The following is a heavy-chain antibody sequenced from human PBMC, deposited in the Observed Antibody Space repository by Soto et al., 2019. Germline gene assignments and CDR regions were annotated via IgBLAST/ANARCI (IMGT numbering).Heavy chain of an antibody. CDR3: TTPTVVTPADY. V-gene: IGHV3-15*01. Sequence: EVQLVESGGGLVKPGGSLRLSCAASGFTFSNAWMSWVRQAPGKGLGWVGRIKSKTDGGTTDYAAPVKGRFTISRDDSKNTLYLQMNSLKTEDTAVYYCTTPTVVTPADYWGQGTLVTVSS. D-gene: IGHD2-21*02. J-gene: IGHJ4*02. CDR2: IKSKTDGGTT. CDR1: GFTFSNAW.